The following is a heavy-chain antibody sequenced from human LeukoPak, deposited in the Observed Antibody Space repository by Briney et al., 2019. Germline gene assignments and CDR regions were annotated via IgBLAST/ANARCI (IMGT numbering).Heavy chain of an antibody. CDR1: GDTFSSYD. CDR2: INPNSGGT. J-gene: IGHJ4*02. V-gene: IGHV1-2*02. Sequence: ASVNVSCTASGDTFSSYDINWVRQATGQGLEWMGWINPNSGGTNYAQKFQGRVTMTRDTSISTAYMELSRLRSDDTAVYYCARDLARLPAARYYFDYWGQGTLVTVSS. D-gene: IGHD2-2*01. CDR3: ARDLARLPAARYYFDY.